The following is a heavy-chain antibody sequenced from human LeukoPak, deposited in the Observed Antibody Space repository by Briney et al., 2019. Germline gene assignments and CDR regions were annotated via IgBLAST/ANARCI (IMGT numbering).Heavy chain of an antibody. V-gene: IGHV1-8*03. J-gene: IGHJ6*03. Sequence: ASVKVSCKASGYTFTSYDINWVRQAPGQGLEWMGWMHPNSGTAGYAHNFQGRVTITGDTSMSTAYMELSSLRSEDTAVYYCARGPRNYYYYMDVWGKGTTVTVSS. CDR3: ARGPRNYYYYMDV. CDR1: GYTFTSYD. CDR2: MHPNSGTA.